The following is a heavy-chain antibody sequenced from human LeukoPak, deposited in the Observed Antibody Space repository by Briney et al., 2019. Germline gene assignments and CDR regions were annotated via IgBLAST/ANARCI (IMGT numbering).Heavy chain of an antibody. CDR3: ARDGDLTPAVPFDY. V-gene: IGHV3-48*03. CDR2: ISSSGSTI. CDR1: GFIPSTYE. D-gene: IGHD6-25*01. Sequence: GGSLRPSCAASGFIPSTYEMNWVRQAPGKGLEWVSYISSSGSTIYYADSVKGRFTISRDNAKNSLYLQMNSLRAEDTAIYYCARDGDLTPAVPFDYWGQGTLVTVSS. J-gene: IGHJ4*02.